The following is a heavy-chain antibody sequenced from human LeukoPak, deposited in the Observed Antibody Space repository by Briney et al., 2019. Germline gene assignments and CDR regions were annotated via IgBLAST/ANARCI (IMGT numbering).Heavy chain of an antibody. CDR3: ARAMVVVVPAAM. Sequence: GGSLRLSCAASEFTSSNYAMHWVRQAPGKGLAWVAVISYDGNSKSYANSVKGRFTISRDNSKNTLYLQMNSLRPGDTAVYYCARAMVVVVPAAMWGQGTLVTVSS. D-gene: IGHD2-2*01. J-gene: IGHJ4*02. CDR2: ISYDGNSK. V-gene: IGHV3-30-3*01. CDR1: EFTSSNYA.